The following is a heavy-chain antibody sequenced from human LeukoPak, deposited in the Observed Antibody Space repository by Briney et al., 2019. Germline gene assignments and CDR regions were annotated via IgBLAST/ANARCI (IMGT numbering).Heavy chain of an antibody. J-gene: IGHJ6*03. V-gene: IGHV3-48*03. Sequence: PGGSLRLSCAASGFTFSSYEMNWVRQAPGKGLEWVSYISSSGSTIYCADSVKGRFTISRDNAKNSLYLQMNSLRAEDTAVYYCASNPYYYYYMDVWGKGTTVTVSS. CDR1: GFTFSSYE. CDR2: ISSSGSTI. D-gene: IGHD1-14*01. CDR3: ASNPYYYYYMDV.